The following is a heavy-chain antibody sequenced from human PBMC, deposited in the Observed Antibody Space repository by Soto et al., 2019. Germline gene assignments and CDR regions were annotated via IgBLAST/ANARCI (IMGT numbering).Heavy chain of an antibody. V-gene: IGHV1-69*06. J-gene: IGHJ4*01. D-gene: IGHD3-22*01. Sequence: QVQLVQSGAEMKKPGSSVKVSCKASGGTFSSDAISWVRQAPGQGLEWMGGIIPLFGTTNYAQKFQGRVTIPADKSTSTAYMELSSLRSEDTAVYHCARDKCADSSGYLYYFDYWGPGTLVNVSS. CDR2: IIPLFGTT. CDR3: ARDKCADSSGYLYYFDY. CDR1: GGTFSSDA.